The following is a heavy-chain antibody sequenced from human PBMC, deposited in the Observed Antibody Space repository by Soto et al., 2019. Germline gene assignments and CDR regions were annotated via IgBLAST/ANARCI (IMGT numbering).Heavy chain of an antibody. CDR3: VTPRFDY. CDR1: GFALSTYW. J-gene: IGHJ4*02. Sequence: EVQLEESGGGLVQPGGSLRLSCAASGFALSTYWMTWVRQAPGKGLEWVANINEDGSEKYHVDSVKGRFIVSRDNAKNSLYLQMNSLRVEDTAMYYCVTPRFDYWGQGTLVTVSS. D-gene: IGHD1-20*01. CDR2: INEDGSEK. V-gene: IGHV3-7*03.